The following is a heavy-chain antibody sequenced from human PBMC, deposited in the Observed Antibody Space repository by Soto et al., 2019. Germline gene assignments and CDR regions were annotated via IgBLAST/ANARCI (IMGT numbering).Heavy chain of an antibody. CDR1: GFTFSDYA. CDR3: ASRYCSGGSCFPVLTSPGGYYYGMDV. Sequence: PGGSLRLSCAASGFTFSDYAIHWVRQTPGEGLEWVAVISKDGATKFFADSVKGRFTISRDNARKTLYLQMNSLRDEDTAVYYCASRYCSGGSCFPVLTSPGGYYYGMDVWGQGTTVTVSS. CDR2: ISKDGATK. D-gene: IGHD2-15*01. V-gene: IGHV3-30*04. J-gene: IGHJ6*02.